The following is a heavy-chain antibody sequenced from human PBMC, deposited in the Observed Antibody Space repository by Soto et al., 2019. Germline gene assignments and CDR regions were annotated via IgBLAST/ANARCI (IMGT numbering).Heavy chain of an antibody. D-gene: IGHD2-21*01. CDR2: IGASDGAT. CDR1: GFTFRSYT. Sequence: GGSRIRWSVVSGFTFRSYTSVLDRPSPGKGVDWVAGIGASDGATYYADSVKGRFTISRDDSKNTLYLQMDSPRAEDTAVYYCAKHLHIVVRFSPRFSFYGLDVWGQGTTVNVSS. V-gene: IGHV3-23*01. J-gene: IGHJ6*02. CDR3: AKHLHIVVRFSPRFSFYGLDV.